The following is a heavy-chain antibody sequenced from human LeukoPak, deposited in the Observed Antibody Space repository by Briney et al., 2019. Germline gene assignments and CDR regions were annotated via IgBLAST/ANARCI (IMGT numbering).Heavy chain of an antibody. J-gene: IGHJ3*02. V-gene: IGHV3-11*04. CDR2: ISNGGRVI. Sequence: GGSLRLSCAASGFTFSDYYMSWIRQAPGKGLEWLSYISNGGRVIQNADSVKGRITISRDNAKNSLFLQMNSLRAEDTAVYYCATTQWGIIDDAFDIWGQGTMVTVSS. D-gene: IGHD3-10*01. CDR3: ATTQWGIIDDAFDI. CDR1: GFTFSDYY.